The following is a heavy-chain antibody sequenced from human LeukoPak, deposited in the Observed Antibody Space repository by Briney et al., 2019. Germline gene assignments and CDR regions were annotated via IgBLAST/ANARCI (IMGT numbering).Heavy chain of an antibody. CDR1: GGTFSSYA. D-gene: IGHD4-17*01. CDR3: ASWQMTTVTTLAFDI. Sequence: SVKVSCKVSGGTFSSYAISWVRQAPGQGLEWMGGIIPIFGTANYAQKFQGRVTITADKSTSTAYMELSSLRSEDTAVYYCASWQMTTVTTLAFDIWGQGTMVTVSS. CDR2: IIPIFGTA. V-gene: IGHV1-69*06. J-gene: IGHJ3*02.